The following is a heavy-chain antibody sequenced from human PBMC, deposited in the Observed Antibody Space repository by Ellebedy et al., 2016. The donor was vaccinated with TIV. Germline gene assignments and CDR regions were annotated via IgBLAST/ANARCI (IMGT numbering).Heavy chain of an antibody. CDR1: GYTFTTYA. CDR2: INAGNGDT. J-gene: IGHJ4*02. V-gene: IGHV1-3*01. CDR3: ARGLSRRWMEGFY. Sequence: AASVKVSCKASGYTFTTYAMHWVRQAPGQRLEWMGWINAGNGDTKYSHKFQGRVTITRDTSASTDYRELSSLRSEDTAVYYCARGLSRRWMEGFYWGQGTLVTVSS. D-gene: IGHD3-3*01.